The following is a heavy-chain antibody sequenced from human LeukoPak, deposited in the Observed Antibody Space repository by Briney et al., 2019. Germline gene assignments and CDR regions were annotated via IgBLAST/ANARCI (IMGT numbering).Heavy chain of an antibody. V-gene: IGHV4-39*01. CDR2: IYYSGST. Sequence: SETLSLTCTVSGGSISSSSYYWCWIRQPPGKGLEWIGSIYYSGSTYYNPSLKSRVTISVDTSKKQFSLKLSSVTAADTAVYYCASPSMGATTGIDYWGQGALVTVSS. CDR1: GGSISSSSYY. J-gene: IGHJ4*02. CDR3: ASPSMGATTGIDY. D-gene: IGHD1-26*01.